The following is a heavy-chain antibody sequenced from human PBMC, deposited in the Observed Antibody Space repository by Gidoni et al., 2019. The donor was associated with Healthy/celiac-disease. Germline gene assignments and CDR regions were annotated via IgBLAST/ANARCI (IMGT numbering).Heavy chain of an antibody. CDR2: IYHSGST. J-gene: IGHJ4*02. D-gene: IGHD1-26*01. Sequence: QVQLQESGPGLVKPSETLSLTCAVSGYSISSGYYWGWIRQPPGKGLEWIGSIYHSGSTYYNPSLKSRVTISVDTSKNQFSLKLSSVTAADTAVYYCARDGSGSYYFDYWGQGTLVTVSS. CDR1: GYSISSGYY. V-gene: IGHV4-38-2*02. CDR3: ARDGSGSYYFDY.